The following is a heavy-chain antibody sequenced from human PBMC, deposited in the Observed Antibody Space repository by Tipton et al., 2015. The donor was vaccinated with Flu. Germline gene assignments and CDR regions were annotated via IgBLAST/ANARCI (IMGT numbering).Heavy chain of an antibody. V-gene: IGHV4-4*07. CDR1: GGSISSYY. J-gene: IGHJ4*02. CDR3: AREVDYDYVWGSYRYTYYFDY. D-gene: IGHD3-16*02. Sequence: GLVKPSETLSLTCTVSGGSISSYYWSWIRQPAGKGLEWIGRIYTSGSTNYNPSLKSRVTMSVDTSKNQFSLKLSSVTAADTAVYYCAREVDYDYVWGSYRYTYYFDYWGQGTLVTVSS. CDR2: IYTSGST.